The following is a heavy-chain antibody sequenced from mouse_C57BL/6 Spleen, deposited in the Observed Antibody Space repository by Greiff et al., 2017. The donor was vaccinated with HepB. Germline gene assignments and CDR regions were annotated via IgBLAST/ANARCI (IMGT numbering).Heavy chain of an antibody. CDR2: IYPGDGDT. Sequence: VQLQQSGAELVKPGASVKISCKASGYAFSSYWMNWVKQRPGKGLEWIGQIYPGDGDTNYNGKFKGKATLTADTSSNTAYMQLSSLTSEDSAVYFCARTLYYGNYDWDFDVWGTGTTVTVSS. V-gene: IGHV1-80*01. J-gene: IGHJ1*03. D-gene: IGHD2-1*01. CDR3: ARTLYYGNYDWDFDV. CDR1: GYAFSSYW.